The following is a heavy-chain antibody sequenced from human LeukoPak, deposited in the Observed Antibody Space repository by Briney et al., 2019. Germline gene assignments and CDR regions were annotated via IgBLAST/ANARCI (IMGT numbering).Heavy chain of an antibody. V-gene: IGHV3-23*01. CDR3: AKDMSGSYLGDF. CDR1: GFTFRSYP. D-gene: IGHD1-26*01. Sequence: GGSLRLSCAASGFTFRSYPMIWGRQAPGKGLEWVSGISGSGGSTYYADSVKGRFTISRDNSKNTLYVQMNSLRAEDTAVYFCAKDMSGSYLGDFWGQGTLVTVSS. J-gene: IGHJ4*02. CDR2: ISGSGGST.